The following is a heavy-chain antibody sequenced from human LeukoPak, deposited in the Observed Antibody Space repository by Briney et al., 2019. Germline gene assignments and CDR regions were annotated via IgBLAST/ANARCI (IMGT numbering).Heavy chain of an antibody. D-gene: IGHD2-15*01. Sequence: SETLSLTCTVSGGSISSGSYYWSWIRQPAGKGLEWIGRIYTCVSTNYNPSLKSRVTISVDTSKNQFSLKLSSVTAADTAVYYCARGKRYCSGGSCYSSRYYYYYMDVWGKGTTVTVSS. V-gene: IGHV4-61*02. CDR1: GGSISSGSYY. J-gene: IGHJ6*03. CDR3: ARGKRYCSGGSCYSSRYYYYYMDV. CDR2: IYTCVST.